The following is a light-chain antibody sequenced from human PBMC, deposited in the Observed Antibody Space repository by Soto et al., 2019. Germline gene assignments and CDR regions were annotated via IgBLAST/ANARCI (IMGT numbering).Light chain of an antibody. V-gene: IGLV2-8*01. Sequence: QSALTQPPSASGSRGQSVAISCTGTSSDVGAFDYVSWYQHHPGKVPKLLIYDVTKRPSGVPDRFSGSKSGNTASLTVSGLQAEDEADYYCSSYAGSNNRVFGGGTKLTVL. CDR1: SSDVGAFDY. CDR2: DVT. J-gene: IGLJ3*02. CDR3: SSYAGSNNRV.